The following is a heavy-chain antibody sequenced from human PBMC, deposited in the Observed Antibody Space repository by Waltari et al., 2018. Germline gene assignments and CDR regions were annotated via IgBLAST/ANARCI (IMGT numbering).Heavy chain of an antibody. D-gene: IGHD2-15*01. V-gene: IGHV4-39*01. CDR1: GGSISSSSYY. CDR2: IYYSGST. J-gene: IGHJ4*02. Sequence: QLQLQESGPGLVKPSETLSLTCTVSGGSISSSSYYWGWIRQPTGKGLEWNGSIYYSGSTYDNPSLKSRVSISVDTSKNQFSLQLSSVTAADTAVYYCARHGYCSGGSCYSYLDYWGQGTLVTVSS. CDR3: ARHGYCSGGSCYSYLDY.